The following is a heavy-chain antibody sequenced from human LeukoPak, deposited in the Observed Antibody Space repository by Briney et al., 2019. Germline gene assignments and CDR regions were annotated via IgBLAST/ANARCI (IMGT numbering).Heavy chain of an antibody. D-gene: IGHD5-12*01. J-gene: IGHJ5*02. CDR2: ISGSGGST. CDR1: GFTFSSYG. Sequence: GGSLRLSCAASGFTFSSYGMHWVRKAPGKGLEWVSAISGSGGSTYYADSVKGRFTISRDNSKNTLYLQMNSLRAEDTAVYYCAKGGGYSGYLPFGPGGQGTLVTVSS. V-gene: IGHV3-23*01. CDR3: AKGGGYSGYLPFGP.